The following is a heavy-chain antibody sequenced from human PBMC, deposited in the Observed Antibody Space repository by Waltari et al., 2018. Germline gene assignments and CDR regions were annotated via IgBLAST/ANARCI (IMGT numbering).Heavy chain of an antibody. Sequence: QVQLQESGPGLVKPSETLSLTCAVSGYSISSGYYWGWIRQPPGKGLEWIGSIYHSGSTYSNPSLKSRVTISVDTSKNQFSLKLSSVTAADTAVYYCARLSFTAAAGTDYWGQGTLVTVSS. CDR3: ARLSFTAAAGTDY. J-gene: IGHJ4*02. D-gene: IGHD6-13*01. V-gene: IGHV4-38-2*01. CDR1: GYSISSGYY. CDR2: IYHSGST.